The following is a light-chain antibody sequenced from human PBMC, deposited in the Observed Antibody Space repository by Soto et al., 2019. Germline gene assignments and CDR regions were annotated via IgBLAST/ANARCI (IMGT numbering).Light chain of an antibody. CDR3: QQYNNWPPWT. V-gene: IGKV3-15*01. Sequence: EIVMTQSPATLSVSPGERATLSCRASQTVSSNLAWYQQKPGQAPRILIYGASTRATGIPARFSGSGSGTEFTLTISSLQAEDFAVYYCQQYNNWPPWTFGQGTKVEFK. CDR1: QTVSSN. CDR2: GAS. J-gene: IGKJ1*01.